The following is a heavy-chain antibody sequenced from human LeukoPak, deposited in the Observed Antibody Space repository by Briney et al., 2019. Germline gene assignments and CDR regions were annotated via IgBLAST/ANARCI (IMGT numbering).Heavy chain of an antibody. J-gene: IGHJ4*02. V-gene: IGHV4-34*01. CDR3: ARGRNWGLRRSPFDY. D-gene: IGHD7-27*01. CDR2: INHSGST. Sequence: GSLRLSCAASGFTISDYNMNWVRQAPGKGLEWIGEINHSGSTNYNPSLKSRVTISVDTSKNQFSLKLSSVTAADTAVYYCARGRNWGLRRSPFDYWGQGTLVTVSS. CDR1: GFTISDYN.